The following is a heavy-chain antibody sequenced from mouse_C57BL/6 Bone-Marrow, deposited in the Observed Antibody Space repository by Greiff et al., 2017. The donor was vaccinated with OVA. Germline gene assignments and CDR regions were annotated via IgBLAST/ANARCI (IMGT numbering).Heavy chain of an antibody. Sequence: EVQRVESGGGLVKPGGSLKLSCAASGFTFSSYAMSWVRQTPEKRLEWVATISDGGSYTYYPDNVKGRFTISRDNAKNNLYLQMSHLKSEDTAMYYCARDLDYYGSPDWYFDVWGTGTTVTVSS. V-gene: IGHV5-4*01. CDR2: ISDGGSYT. CDR3: ARDLDYYGSPDWYFDV. D-gene: IGHD1-1*01. J-gene: IGHJ1*03. CDR1: GFTFSSYA.